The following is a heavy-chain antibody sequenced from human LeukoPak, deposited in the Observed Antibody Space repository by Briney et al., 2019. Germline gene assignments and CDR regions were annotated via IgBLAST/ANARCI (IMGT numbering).Heavy chain of an antibody. J-gene: IGHJ5*02. Sequence: PSETLSLTCTVSGGSIFSSNSYWGWIRQPPGKGLEWIGSIYYSGYTYYNASLQSRVSISVDTPKNQFSLNLSSVTAADTAVYYCAPPPYYYAANGYSVAWGQGTLVTVSS. CDR1: GGSIFSSNSY. CDR3: APPPYYYAANGYSVA. V-gene: IGHV4-39*07. D-gene: IGHD3-10*01. CDR2: IYYSGYT.